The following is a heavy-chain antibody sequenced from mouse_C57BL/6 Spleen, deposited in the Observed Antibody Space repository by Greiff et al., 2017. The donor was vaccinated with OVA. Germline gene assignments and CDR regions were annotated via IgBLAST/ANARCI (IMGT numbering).Heavy chain of an antibody. J-gene: IGHJ2*01. CDR1: GYTFTSYW. CDR2: IDPSDSYT. V-gene: IGHV1-69*01. CDR3: AREEGY. Sequence: QVQLQQSGAELVMPGASVKLSCKASGYTFTSYWMHWVKQRPGQGLEWIGEIDPSDSYTNYNQKFKGKSTLTVDKSSSTAYMQHSSLTSEDSAVYYCAREEGYWGQGTTLTVSS.